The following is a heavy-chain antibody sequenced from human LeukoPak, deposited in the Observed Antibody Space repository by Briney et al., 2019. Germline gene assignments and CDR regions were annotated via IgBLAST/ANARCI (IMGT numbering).Heavy chain of an antibody. Sequence: GESLKISCKGFGYSFTSYWISWVRQMPGKGLEWMGRIDPSDSYTNYSPSFQGHVTISADKSISTAYLQWSSLKASDTAMYYCARHEGGLLVHDWFDPWGQGTLVTVSS. CDR1: GYSFTSYW. CDR3: ARHEGGLLVHDWFDP. CDR2: IDPSDSYT. J-gene: IGHJ5*02. V-gene: IGHV5-10-1*01. D-gene: IGHD2-21*01.